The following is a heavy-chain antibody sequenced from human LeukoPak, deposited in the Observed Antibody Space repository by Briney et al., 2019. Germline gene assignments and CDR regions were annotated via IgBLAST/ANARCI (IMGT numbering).Heavy chain of an antibody. CDR2: IRHSGNT. Sequence: SETLSLTCTVSGGSISSGGYYYSWIRQPPGKGLEWVGYIRHSGNTYYNPSPKSRVTISADRSKNQFSLNLSSVTAADTAVYYCARGGMWGDTAMVPWYFDYWGQGTLVTVSS. D-gene: IGHD5-18*01. CDR3: ARGGMWGDTAMVPWYFDY. CDR1: GGSISSGGYY. V-gene: IGHV4-30-2*01. J-gene: IGHJ4*02.